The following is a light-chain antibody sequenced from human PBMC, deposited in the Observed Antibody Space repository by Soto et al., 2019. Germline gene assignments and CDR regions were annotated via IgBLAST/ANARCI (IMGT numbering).Light chain of an antibody. Sequence: EIVLTQSPGTLSLSPGERATLSCRASQSVTRSYLAWYQQKPGQAPRLLIYGTSSRATGIPDRFSGSGSGTAFTLTISRLEPEDFAVYYCQQFGSSSWTFGQGTKVEVK. CDR3: QQFGSSSWT. CDR1: QSVTRSY. V-gene: IGKV3-20*01. J-gene: IGKJ1*01. CDR2: GTS.